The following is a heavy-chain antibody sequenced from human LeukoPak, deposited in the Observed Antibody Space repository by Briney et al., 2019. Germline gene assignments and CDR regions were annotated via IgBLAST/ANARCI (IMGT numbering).Heavy chain of an antibody. Sequence: GGSLRLSCTVSGFTVSSNSMSWVRQAPGKGLEWVANIKQGGSEKYYVDSVKGRFTISRDNAKNSLYLQMNSLRAEDTALYYCARDKIVGATHFDYWGQGTLVTVSS. J-gene: IGHJ4*02. V-gene: IGHV3-7*01. D-gene: IGHD1-26*01. CDR2: IKQGGSEK. CDR1: GFTVSSNS. CDR3: ARDKIVGATHFDY.